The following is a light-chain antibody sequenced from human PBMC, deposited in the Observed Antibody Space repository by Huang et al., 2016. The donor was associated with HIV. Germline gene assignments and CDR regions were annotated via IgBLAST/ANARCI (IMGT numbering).Light chain of an antibody. Sequence: EIVLTQSPATLSLSPGARATLSCRASQSVSSHLAWYQQKPGQAPRLLSYDASNRATGIPVRFSGSGSGTDFTLTIGSLEPGDSAIYYCQHRSNWPPYTFGQGTKLEIK. CDR3: QHRSNWPPYT. J-gene: IGKJ2*01. CDR1: QSVSSH. V-gene: IGKV3-11*01. CDR2: DAS.